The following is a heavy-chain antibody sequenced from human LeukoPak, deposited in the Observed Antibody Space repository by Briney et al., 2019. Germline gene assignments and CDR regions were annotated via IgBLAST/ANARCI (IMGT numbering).Heavy chain of an antibody. D-gene: IGHD3-16*02. CDR1: GFTFSSYS. V-gene: IGHV3-48*01. Sequence: GGSLRLSYTASGFTFSSYSMNWVRQAPGKGLEWVSYIVSSSSTIYYADSVKGRFTISRDNSKNTLYLQMNSLRAEDTAVYYCARLSSFAFDIWGQGTMVTVSS. CDR2: IVSSSSTI. CDR3: ARLSSFAFDI. J-gene: IGHJ3*02.